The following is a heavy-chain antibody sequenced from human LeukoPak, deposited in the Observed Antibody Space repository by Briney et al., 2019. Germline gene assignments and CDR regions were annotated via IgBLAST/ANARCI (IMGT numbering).Heavy chain of an antibody. CDR3: ARGIYGSGSPCDD. D-gene: IGHD3-10*01. V-gene: IGHV1-2*02. CDR1: GYTFTGYY. CDR2: INPNSGGT. J-gene: IGHJ4*02. Sequence: GASVKVSCKASGYTFTGYYMHWVRQAPGQGLEWMGWINPNSGGTNYAQKFQGRVTMTRDTSISTAYMELSRLRSDDTAVYYCARGIYGSGSPCDDWGQGALVTVSS.